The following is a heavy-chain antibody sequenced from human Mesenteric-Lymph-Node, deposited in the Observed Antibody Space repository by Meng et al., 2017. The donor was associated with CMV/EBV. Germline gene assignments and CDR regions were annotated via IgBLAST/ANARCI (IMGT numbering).Heavy chain of an antibody. CDR2: ISYDGSNK. V-gene: IGHV3-30*14. Sequence: GGSLRLSCAASGFTFSSYWMSWVRQAPGKGLEWVAVISYDGSNKYYADSVKGRFTISRDNAESSLYLQMNSLRAEDTAVYYCVREWGSFTFDYWGQGALVTVSS. D-gene: IGHD3-16*01. CDR3: VREWGSFTFDY. CDR1: GFTFSSYW. J-gene: IGHJ4*02.